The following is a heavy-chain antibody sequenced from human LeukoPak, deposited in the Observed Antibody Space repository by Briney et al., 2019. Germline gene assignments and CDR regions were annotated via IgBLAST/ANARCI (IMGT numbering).Heavy chain of an antibody. J-gene: IGHJ4*02. V-gene: IGHV1-69*13. CDR1: GYTFTGHY. Sequence: GASVKVSCKASGYTFTGHYMHWVRQAPGQGLERMGGIIPIFGTANFAQKFQGRVTITADESTSTAYMELRSLRSDDTAVYYCARMVDSSPYYFDYWGQGTLVTVSS. D-gene: IGHD6-6*01. CDR3: ARMVDSSPYYFDY. CDR2: IIPIFGTA.